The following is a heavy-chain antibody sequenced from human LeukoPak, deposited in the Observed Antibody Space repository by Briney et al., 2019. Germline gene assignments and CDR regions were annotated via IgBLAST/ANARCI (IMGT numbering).Heavy chain of an antibody. D-gene: IGHD6-19*01. J-gene: IGHJ4*02. CDR3: ARDYSSGWRPCDY. CDR1: GGSLSAYY. Sequence: PSETLSLTCAVYGGSLSAYYWTWIRQPPGKGLEWIGEINHGGSTNYNPSLKSRVTISIDTSKNQFSLKLSSVTAADTAVYYCARDYSSGWRPCDYWGQGTLVTVSS. V-gene: IGHV4-34*01. CDR2: INHGGST.